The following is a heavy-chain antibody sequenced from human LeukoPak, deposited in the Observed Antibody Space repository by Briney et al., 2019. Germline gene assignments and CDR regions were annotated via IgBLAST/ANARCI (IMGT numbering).Heavy chain of an antibody. CDR2: ISSSGNYI. Sequence: GGSLRLSCAASGFAFSSYSMNWVRQAPGKGLEWVSSISSSGNYIYYADSVKGRFTISRDNAKNSLYLQMNSLRAEDTAVYYCAKIISDWSRGAFDIWGQGTMVTVSS. CDR3: AKIISDWSRGAFDI. V-gene: IGHV3-21*01. D-gene: IGHD6-19*01. J-gene: IGHJ3*02. CDR1: GFAFSSYS.